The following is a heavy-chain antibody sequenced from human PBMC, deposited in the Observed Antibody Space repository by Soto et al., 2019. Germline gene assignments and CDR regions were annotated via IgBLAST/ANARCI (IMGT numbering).Heavy chain of an antibody. CDR2: LSGSGTST. CDR3: AKATTNGGWFNPFDS. Sequence: GGSLRLSCAASGFSFVNYAMNWVRQAPGKGLEWVSGLSGSGTSTYYAGSVKGRFTISRDNSRDTLFLQMNSLTADDTAVYYCAKATTNGGWFNPFDSWGQGALVTVSS. D-gene: IGHD6-19*01. J-gene: IGHJ4*02. CDR1: GFSFVNYA. V-gene: IGHV3-23*01.